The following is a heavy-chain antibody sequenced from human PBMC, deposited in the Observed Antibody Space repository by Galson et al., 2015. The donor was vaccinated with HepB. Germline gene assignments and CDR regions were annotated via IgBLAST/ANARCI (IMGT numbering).Heavy chain of an antibody. D-gene: IGHD3-22*01. CDR3: ATDIITMIVVAPTERQETQH. V-gene: IGHV1-69-2*01. CDR2: VDPEDGET. Sequence: VKVSCKVSGYTFTDYYMHWVQQAPGKGLEWMGLVDPEDGETIYAEKFQGRVTITADTSTDTAYMELSSLRSEDTAVYYCATDIITMIVVAPTERQETQHWGQGTLVTVSS. CDR1: GYTFTDYY. J-gene: IGHJ1*01.